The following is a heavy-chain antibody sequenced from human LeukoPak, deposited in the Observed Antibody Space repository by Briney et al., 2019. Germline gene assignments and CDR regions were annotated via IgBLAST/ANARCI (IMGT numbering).Heavy chain of an antibody. J-gene: IGHJ4*02. CDR3: ARAPSGCGGTCPSDH. V-gene: IGHV4-4*07. D-gene: IGHD2-15*01. CDR2: IHDNGDS. Sequence: SETLSLTCTVSGDSISNYFWSWIRQPAGKGLEWIGRIHDNGDSNRSPSLKSRVTMSLDTSMNQVSLKLASVTAADTAVYYCARAPSGCGGTCPSDHWGPGTQVTVSS. CDR1: GDSISNYF.